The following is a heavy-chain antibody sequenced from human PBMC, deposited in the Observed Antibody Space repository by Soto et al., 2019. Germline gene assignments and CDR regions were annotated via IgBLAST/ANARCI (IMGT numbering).Heavy chain of an antibody. CDR2: ISYDGSNK. V-gene: IGHV3-30*18. CDR3: AKMWTQLVRYDAFDI. Sequence: PGGSLSLSCAASGFPFSSYGMHWVRQAPGKGLEWVAVISYDGSNKYYADSVKGRFTISRDNSKNTLYLQMNSLRAEDTAVYYCAKMWTQLVRYDAFDIWGQGTMVTVSS. D-gene: IGHD6-13*01. CDR1: GFPFSSYG. J-gene: IGHJ3*02.